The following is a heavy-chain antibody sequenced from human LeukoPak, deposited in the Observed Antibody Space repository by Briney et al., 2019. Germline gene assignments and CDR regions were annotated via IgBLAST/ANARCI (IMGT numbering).Heavy chain of an antibody. CDR1: GFTVSSNY. D-gene: IGHD2-8*01. V-gene: IGHV3-66*01. J-gene: IGHJ4*02. Sequence: AGGSLRLSCAASGFTVSSNYMSWVRQAPGKGLEWVSVIYSGGSTYYADSVKGRFTISRDNSKNTLYLQMNSLRAEDTAVYYCARDSGVATFDYWGQGTLVTVSS. CDR2: IYSGGST. CDR3: ARDSGVATFDY.